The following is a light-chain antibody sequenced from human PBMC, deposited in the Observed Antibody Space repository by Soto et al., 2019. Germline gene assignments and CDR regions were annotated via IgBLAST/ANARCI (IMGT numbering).Light chain of an antibody. CDR2: DAS. J-gene: IGKJ4*01. V-gene: IGKV1-5*01. Sequence: DIQMTQFPSTLSASVGDGVTITCRASQSITTWLAWYQQKPGKAPKLLLSDASTLETGVPSRFSGSGSGTQFTLTIAGLQPDDVATYYCQQYISYPLTFGGGTTVQ. CDR1: QSITTW. CDR3: QQYISYPLT.